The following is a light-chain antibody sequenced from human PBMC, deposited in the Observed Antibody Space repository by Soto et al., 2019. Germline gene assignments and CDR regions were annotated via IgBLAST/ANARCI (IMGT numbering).Light chain of an antibody. CDR3: QQRSNWPRT. CDR1: QSVSSN. J-gene: IGKJ1*01. Sequence: IVMTQSPATLSVSPGETATLSCRASQSVSSNLAWYQQKPGQTPRLLIYGASTRATGIPARFSGSGSGTDFTLTISSLEPEDFAVYYCQQRSNWPRTFGQGTKVDIK. V-gene: IGKV3-11*01. CDR2: GAS.